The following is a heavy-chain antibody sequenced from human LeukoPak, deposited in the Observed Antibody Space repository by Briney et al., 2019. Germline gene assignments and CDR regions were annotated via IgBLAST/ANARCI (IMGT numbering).Heavy chain of an antibody. CDR3: ARDGYPMITPWGMDV. CDR1: GYTFTTYY. Sequence: ASVKVSCMTSGYTFTTYYIHWVRRAPGQGLEWMGIINTSDGTTSFAQKFQGRVTMTRDTSTKTVYMELSSLRSEDTALYYCARDGYPMITPWGMDVWGQGTTAIVSS. CDR2: INTSDGTT. J-gene: IGHJ6*02. D-gene: IGHD5-12*01. V-gene: IGHV1-46*01.